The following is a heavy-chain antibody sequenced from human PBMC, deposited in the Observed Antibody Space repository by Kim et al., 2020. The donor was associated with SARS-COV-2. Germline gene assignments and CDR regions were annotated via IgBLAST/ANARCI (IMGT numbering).Heavy chain of an antibody. D-gene: IGHD5-18*01. CDR1: GGTFSSYA. V-gene: IGHV1-69*04. J-gene: IGHJ4*02. CDR2: IIPILGIA. Sequence: SVKVSCKASGGTFSSYAISWVRQAPGQGLEWMGRIIPILGIANYAQKFQGRVTITADKSTSTAYMELSSLRSEDTAVYYCARNTPQLWEDYWGQGTLVTVSS. CDR3: ARNTPQLWEDY.